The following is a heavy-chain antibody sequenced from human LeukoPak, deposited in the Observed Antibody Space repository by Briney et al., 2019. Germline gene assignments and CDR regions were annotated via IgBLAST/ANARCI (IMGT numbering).Heavy chain of an antibody. CDR3: ARLLLARTTRFDY. D-gene: IGHD1-1*01. V-gene: IGHV5-51*01. J-gene: IGHJ4*02. CDR2: IYPGDSDT. CDR1: GYSFTTYW. Sequence: GESLKISCKGSGYSFTTYWIGWVRQMPGKGLEWMGIIYPGDSDTRYSPSFQGQVTISADKSISTAYLQWNSLKASDTAMYYCARLLLARTTRFDYWGQGSLVTVSS.